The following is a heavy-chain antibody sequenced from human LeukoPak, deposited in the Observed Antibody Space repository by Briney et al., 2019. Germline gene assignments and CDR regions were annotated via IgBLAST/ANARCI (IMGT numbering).Heavy chain of an antibody. CDR3: ARDGFFGSGIVGAFDI. Sequence: ASVKVSCKASDYTFSSYGISWVRQAPGQGLEWMGWISAYNGNTNYAQKFRDRVAMITDTSTSTAYMELRSLRSDDTAVYYCARDGFFGSGIVGAFDIWGQGTMVTVSS. CDR2: ISAYNGNT. J-gene: IGHJ3*02. CDR1: DYTFSSYG. V-gene: IGHV1-18*01. D-gene: IGHD3-10*01.